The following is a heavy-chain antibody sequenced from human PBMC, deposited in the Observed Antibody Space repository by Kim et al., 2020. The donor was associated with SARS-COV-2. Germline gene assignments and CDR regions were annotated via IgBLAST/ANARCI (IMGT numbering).Heavy chain of an antibody. Sequence: SQTLSLTCAISGDFVSTNAAGWNWIRQSPSRGLEWLGRTYYKSKWFNDYAGPVKTRITIKPDTSKNHFSLQLDFVTPEDTAVYYCAREPLGPPSRYEYWGQGILVTVSS. D-gene: IGHD7-27*01. J-gene: IGHJ4*02. V-gene: IGHV6-1*01. CDR3: AREPLGPPSRYEY. CDR2: TYYKSKWFN. CDR1: GDFVSTNAAG.